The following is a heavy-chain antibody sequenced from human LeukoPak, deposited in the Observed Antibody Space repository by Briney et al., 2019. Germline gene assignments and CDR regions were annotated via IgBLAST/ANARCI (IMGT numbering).Heavy chain of an antibody. Sequence: GGSLRLSCAASGFTFSSYAMSWVRQAPGKGLEWVSAISGSGGSTYYADSVKGRFTISRDNSKNTLCLQMNSLRAEDTAVYYCAKDLSGDYFHYFDYWGQGTLVTVSS. CDR2: ISGSGGST. CDR3: AKDLSGDYFHYFDY. J-gene: IGHJ4*02. V-gene: IGHV3-23*01. CDR1: GFTFSSYA. D-gene: IGHD4-17*01.